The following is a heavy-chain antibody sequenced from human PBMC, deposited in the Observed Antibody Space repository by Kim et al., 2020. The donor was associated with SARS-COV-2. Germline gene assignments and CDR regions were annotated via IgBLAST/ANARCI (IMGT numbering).Heavy chain of an antibody. CDR3: ARLAGNVGYCCSTSCYLIDP. CDR2: IYYSGST. CDR1: GGSISSSSYY. Sequence: SETLSLTCTVSGGSISSSSYYWGWIRQPPGKGLEWIGSIYYSGSTYYNPSLKSRVTISVDTSKNQFSLKLSSVTAADTAVYYCARLAGNVGYCCSTSCYLIDPWGQGTLVTVSS. J-gene: IGHJ5*02. D-gene: IGHD2-2*01. V-gene: IGHV4-39*01.